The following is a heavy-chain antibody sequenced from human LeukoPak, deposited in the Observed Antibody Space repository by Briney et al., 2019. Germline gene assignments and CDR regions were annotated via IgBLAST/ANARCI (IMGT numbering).Heavy chain of an antibody. CDR1: GFTFSSYG. CDR2: IWYDGSNK. CDR3: ARSDYDFWSNSTNEIDY. J-gene: IGHJ4*02. Sequence: GRSLRLSCAASGFTFSSYGMHWVRQAPGKGLEWVAVIWYDGSNKYYADSVKGRFTISRDNSKNTLYLQMNSLRAEDTAVYYGARSDYDFWSNSTNEIDYWGQGTLVTVSS. V-gene: IGHV3-33*01. D-gene: IGHD3-3*01.